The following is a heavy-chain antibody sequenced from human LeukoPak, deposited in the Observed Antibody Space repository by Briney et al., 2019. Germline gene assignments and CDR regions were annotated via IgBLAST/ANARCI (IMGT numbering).Heavy chain of an antibody. CDR3: ARDRWELLSNSYHYCGLDV. Sequence: GGSLRLSCAASGFTFSSYAMSWVRQAPGKGLEWVSATSGSGGSTYYADSVKGRFTISRDNAKNSLYLQMNSLRAEDTAVYYCARDRWELLSNSYHYCGLDVWGQGTTVTVSS. D-gene: IGHD2-15*01. V-gene: IGHV3-23*01. J-gene: IGHJ6*02. CDR2: TSGSGGST. CDR1: GFTFSSYA.